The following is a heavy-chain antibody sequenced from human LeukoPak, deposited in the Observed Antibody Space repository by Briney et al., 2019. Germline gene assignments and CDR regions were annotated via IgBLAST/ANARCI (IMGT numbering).Heavy chain of an antibody. J-gene: IGHJ5*02. V-gene: IGHV4-59*05. CDR3: ARALGYCSGGSCTRGYNWFDP. CDR2: IYYGGST. D-gene: IGHD2-15*01. Sequence: GSLRLSCAVSGFTFSNNWMTWVRQPPGKGLEWIGSIYYGGSTYYNPSLKSRVTISVDTSMNQFSLKLSFVTTADTAVYYCARALGYCSGGSCTRGYNWFDPWGQGTLVTVPS. CDR1: GFTFSNNW.